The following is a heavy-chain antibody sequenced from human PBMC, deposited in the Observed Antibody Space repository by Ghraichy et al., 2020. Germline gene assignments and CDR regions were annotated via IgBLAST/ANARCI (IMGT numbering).Heavy chain of an antibody. J-gene: IGHJ4*02. D-gene: IGHD6-19*01. CDR2: ISYDGANK. CDR1: GFTFSHYG. V-gene: IGHV3-30*18. Sequence: GGSLRLSCAASGFTFSHYGMHWVRQAPGKGLEWVSVISYDGANKYYRDSVKGRFTTSRDNSKQTLYLQMGSLRTEDTAVYYCAKDFQSLVELPAAYFDSWGRGTLVTVSS. CDR3: AKDFQSLVELPAAYFDS.